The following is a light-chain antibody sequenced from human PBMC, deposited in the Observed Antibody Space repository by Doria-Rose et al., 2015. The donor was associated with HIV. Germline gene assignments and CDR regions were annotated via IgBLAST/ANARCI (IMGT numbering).Light chain of an antibody. CDR3: QQYGSSPRT. Sequence: EILLTQSPGTLSLSPGERATLSCRASQSVSSSYLAWYQQKPGQAPRLLIYGASSRATGIPDRFTGSGAGTDFTLTISRLEPEDFAIYYCQQYGSSPRTFGRGTNVEIK. CDR2: GAS. J-gene: IGKJ1*01. CDR1: QSVSSSY. V-gene: IGKV3-20*01.